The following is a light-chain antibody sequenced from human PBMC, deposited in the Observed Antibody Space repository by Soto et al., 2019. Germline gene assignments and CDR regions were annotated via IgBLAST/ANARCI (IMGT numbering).Light chain of an antibody. CDR2: GAS. Sequence: EFVLTPSPGTLSLSPGEGATLSCTASQSVSSSYLAWYQQKPGQAPRLLIYGASSRATGIPDRFSSSGSGTDFTLTISRLEPEDFAVYYCQQYGSSPRTFGQGTKVDIK. J-gene: IGKJ1*01. CDR3: QQYGSSPRT. CDR1: QSVSSSY. V-gene: IGKV3-20*01.